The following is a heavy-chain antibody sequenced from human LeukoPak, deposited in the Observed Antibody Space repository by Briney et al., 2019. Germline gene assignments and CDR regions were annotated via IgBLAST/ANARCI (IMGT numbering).Heavy chain of an antibody. CDR2: IRYDGSNK. J-gene: IGHJ1*01. CDR3: AKEAVTTVNGYFQH. D-gene: IGHD4-17*01. V-gene: IGHV3-30*02. Sequence: GGSLRLSCAASGFTFSSYWMSWVRQAPGKGLEWVAFIRYDGSNKYYADSVKGRFTISRDNSKNTLYLQMNSLRAEDTAVYYCAKEAVTTVNGYFQHWGQGTLVTVSS. CDR1: GFTFSSYW.